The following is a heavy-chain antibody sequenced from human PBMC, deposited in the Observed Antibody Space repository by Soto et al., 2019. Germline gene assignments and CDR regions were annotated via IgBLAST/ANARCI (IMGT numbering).Heavy chain of an antibody. CDR2: IYYSGST. Sequence: SETLSLTCTVSGGSISSSGYYWSWTRQHPGKGLEWIGYIYYSGSTYYNPSLKSRVTISVDTSKNQFSLKLSSVTAADTAVYYCARGFHREPKGKFDPWGQGTLVTVSS. CDR1: GGSISSSGYY. V-gene: IGHV4-31*03. CDR3: ARGFHREPKGKFDP. D-gene: IGHD1-1*01. J-gene: IGHJ5*02.